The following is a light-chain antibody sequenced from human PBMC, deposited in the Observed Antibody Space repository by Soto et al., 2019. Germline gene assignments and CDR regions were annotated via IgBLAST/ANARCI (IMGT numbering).Light chain of an antibody. J-gene: IGKJ5*01. V-gene: IGKV3-11*01. CDR2: DAS. CDR3: QQRSSWPIT. CDR1: QSVTSY. Sequence: EIVLTQSPSTLSFSPWERSTLSFMASQSVTSYLAWYQQRPGQAPRLLIYDASRRATGIPARFSGSGSGADFTLTISTLEPEDFAVYYCQQRSSWPITFGQGTRLEI.